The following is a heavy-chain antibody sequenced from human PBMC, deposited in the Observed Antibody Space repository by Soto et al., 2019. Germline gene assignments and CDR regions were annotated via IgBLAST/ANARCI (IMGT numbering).Heavy chain of an antibody. CDR3: ASRSSGWYFDY. V-gene: IGHV3-64*04. CDR1: EVTYSSYA. J-gene: IGHJ4*02. Sequence: LSRSGSCSEVTYSSYAMHSVRQTPGKGLEYVSTVSSHGGSTYYADSVKGRFTISRDNSKNTLYLQMNSLRAEDTAVYYCASRSSGWYFDYWGQGTLVTVSS. CDR2: VSSHGGST. D-gene: IGHD6-19*01.